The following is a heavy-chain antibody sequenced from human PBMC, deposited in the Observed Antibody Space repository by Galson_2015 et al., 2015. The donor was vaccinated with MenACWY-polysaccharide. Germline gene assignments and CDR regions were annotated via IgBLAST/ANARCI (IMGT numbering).Heavy chain of an antibody. V-gene: IGHV1-69*04. CDR3: ARGGDIVVVEDYYYYGMDV. CDR2: IIPILGIA. D-gene: IGHD2-2*01. J-gene: IGHJ6*02. Sequence: SVKVSCKASGGTFSSYAISWVRQAPGQGLEWMGRIIPILGIANYAQKFQGRVTITADKSTSTAYMELSSLRSEDTAVYYCARGGDIVVVEDYYYYGMDVWGQGTTVTVSS. CDR1: GGTFSSYA.